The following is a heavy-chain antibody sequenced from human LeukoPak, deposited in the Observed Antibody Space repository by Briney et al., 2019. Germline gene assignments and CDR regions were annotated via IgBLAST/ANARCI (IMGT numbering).Heavy chain of an antibody. V-gene: IGHV3-21*01. CDR2: ISSSSSYI. CDR3: ARVSFVADGFTGTLRVLRDYYYMDV. Sequence: PGGSLRLSXAASGFTFSSYSMNWVRQTPGKGLEWLSSISSSSSYIYYADSVKGRFTISRDNAKNSLYLQMNSLSAEDTAVYYCARVSFVADGFTGTLRVLRDYYYMDVWGKGTTVTVSS. D-gene: IGHD1-7*01. J-gene: IGHJ6*03. CDR1: GFTFSSYS.